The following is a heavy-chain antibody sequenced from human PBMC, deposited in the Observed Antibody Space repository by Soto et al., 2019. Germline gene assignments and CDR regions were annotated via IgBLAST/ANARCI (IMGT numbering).Heavy chain of an antibody. CDR1: GYTFITYG. V-gene: IGHV1-18*01. D-gene: IGHD2-2*01. Sequence: QVQLVQSGAEVKKPGASVKVSCKASGYTFITYGISWVRQAPGQGLEWMGWMSAYNGNPNYAQKLQDRVTITRDTSTSTSYMEQRRLRSDDTPAYYCVREVQRGDPSSFGYSGQGTLVTVSS. J-gene: IGHJ4*02. CDR2: MSAYNGNP. CDR3: VREVQRGDPSSFGY.